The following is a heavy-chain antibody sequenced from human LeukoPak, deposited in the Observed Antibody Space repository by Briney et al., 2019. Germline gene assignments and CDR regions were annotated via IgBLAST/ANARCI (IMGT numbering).Heavy chain of an antibody. CDR1: GFTFRDYY. CDR2: ISSSGSTI. CDR3: ARGHNYYDSSGYYYYYYYMDV. Sequence: GGSLRLSXAASGFTFRDYYMSWIRQAPGKGLEWVSYISSSGSTIYYADSVKGRFTISRDNAKNSLYLQMNSLRAEDTAVYYCARGHNYYDSSGYYYYYYYMDVWGKGTTVTVSS. D-gene: IGHD3-22*01. V-gene: IGHV3-11*04. J-gene: IGHJ6*03.